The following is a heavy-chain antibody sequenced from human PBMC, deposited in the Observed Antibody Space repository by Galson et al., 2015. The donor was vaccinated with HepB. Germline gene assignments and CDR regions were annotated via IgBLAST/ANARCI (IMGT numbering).Heavy chain of an antibody. CDR3: ARDQEGGAFFDY. J-gene: IGHJ4*02. V-gene: IGHV3-7*01. Sequence: SLRLSCAASGFTFSNHWMSWVRQAPGKGLEWVANIKQDGSEKTYVDSVKGRFTISRDNAKNSLYLQMNSLRGEDTAVSYCARDQEGGAFFDYWGQGTLVTVSS. CDR2: IKQDGSEK. D-gene: IGHD1-26*01. CDR1: GFTFSNHW.